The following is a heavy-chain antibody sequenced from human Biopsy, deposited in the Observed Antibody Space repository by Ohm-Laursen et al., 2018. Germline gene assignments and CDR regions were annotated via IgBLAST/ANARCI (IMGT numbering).Heavy chain of an antibody. J-gene: IGHJ4*02. CDR3: ARNTGWYGDLYYFDY. CDR1: GYSFTSYY. CDR2: INPSGSTT. D-gene: IGHD6-19*01. Sequence: VASVKVFCKTSGYSFTSYYMHWVRQAPGQGLEWMGMINPSGSTTSYPQIFQGRVTMTRDTSKSTVYMELSSLRSADTAVYFCARNTGWYGDLYYFDYWGQGTLVTVSS. V-gene: IGHV1-46*01.